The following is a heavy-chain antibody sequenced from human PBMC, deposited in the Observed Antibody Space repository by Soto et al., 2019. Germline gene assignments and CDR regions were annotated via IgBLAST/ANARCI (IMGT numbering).Heavy chain of an antibody. Sequence: SETLSLTCAVFGGSFSGYYWGWIRQPPGKGLEWIGEINHSGSTNYNPSLKSRVTISVDTSKNQFSLKLSSVTAADTAVYYCARGLNSVVVVAAPVAFDIWGQGTMVTVSS. D-gene: IGHD2-15*01. CDR1: GGSFSGYY. CDR3: ARGLNSVVVVAAPVAFDI. V-gene: IGHV4-34*01. J-gene: IGHJ3*02. CDR2: INHSGST.